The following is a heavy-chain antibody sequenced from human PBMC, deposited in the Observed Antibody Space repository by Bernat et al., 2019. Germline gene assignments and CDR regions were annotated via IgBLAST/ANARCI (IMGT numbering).Heavy chain of an antibody. V-gene: IGHV3-33*01. CDR1: KFTFSSYG. CDR3: ARVSLYGAPASGMDV. D-gene: IGHD4-17*01. Sequence: QVQVVESGGGVVQPGRSLRLSCEASKFTFSSYGMHWVRQAPGKGREWVAVIWYDGSNENYADSVKGRFTISRDKSKNTLYLQMNSLRAEDTAVYYCARVSLYGAPASGMDVWGQGTTVTVSS. CDR2: IWYDGSNE. J-gene: IGHJ6*02.